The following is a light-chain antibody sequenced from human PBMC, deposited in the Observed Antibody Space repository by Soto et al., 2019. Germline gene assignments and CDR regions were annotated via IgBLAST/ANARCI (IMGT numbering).Light chain of an antibody. Sequence: EIVLTQSPGPLSLSPGSRATLPCRASQSVSGSKLAWYQQRPGQAPRLLIYGGSSRATDIPARFSGSGSGTEYNLTISRLEPEDFALYFCHQHGTSPFTFGQGTKLEI. CDR2: GGS. CDR1: QSVSGSK. V-gene: IGKV3-20*01. CDR3: HQHGTSPFT. J-gene: IGKJ2*01.